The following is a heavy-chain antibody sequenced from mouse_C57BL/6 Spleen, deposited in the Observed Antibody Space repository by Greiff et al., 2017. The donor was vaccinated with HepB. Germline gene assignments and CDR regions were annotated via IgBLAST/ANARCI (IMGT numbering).Heavy chain of an antibody. J-gene: IGHJ2*01. D-gene: IGHD1-1*01. CDR2: IRSKSNNYAT. Sequence: EVMLVESGGGLVQPKGSLKLSCAASGFSFNTYAMNWVRQAPGKGLEWVARIRSKSNNYATYYADSVKDRFTISRDDSESMLYLQMNNLKTEDTAMYYCVRQFDRYYYGSSSGDYFDYWGQGTTLTVSS. CDR3: VRQFDRYYYGSSSGDYFDY. V-gene: IGHV10-1*01. CDR1: GFSFNTYA.